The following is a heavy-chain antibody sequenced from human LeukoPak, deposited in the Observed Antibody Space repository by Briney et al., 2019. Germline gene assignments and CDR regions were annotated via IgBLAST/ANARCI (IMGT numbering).Heavy chain of an antibody. CDR1: GFTFSSYG. J-gene: IGHJ4*02. CDR2: ISSSSSTI. D-gene: IGHD5-18*01. Sequence: GGSLRLSCAASGFTFSSYGMTWVRQAPGKGLEGVGYISSSSSTIYYADSVKGRFTISRDNAKNSLYLQLNSLRAEDTAVYYCARDLSGVAGYTYGRGIDYWGQGTLVTVSS. CDR3: ARDLSGVAGYTYGRGIDY. V-gene: IGHV3-48*01.